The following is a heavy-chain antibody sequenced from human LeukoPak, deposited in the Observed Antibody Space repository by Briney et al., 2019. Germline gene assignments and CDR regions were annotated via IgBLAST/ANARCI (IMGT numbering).Heavy chain of an antibody. CDR2: SGSSGGT. V-gene: IGHV3-23*01. CDR3: ARDPHYYDSSGYYPMAYAFDI. CDR1: GFTFSSSA. D-gene: IGHD3-22*01. J-gene: IGHJ3*02. Sequence: GGSLRLSCAASGFTFSSSALSWARQAPGKGLEWVSTSGSSGGTYYADSVKGRFTISRDNSKNTLYLQMNSLRAEDTAVYYCARDPHYYDSSGYYPMAYAFDIWGQGTMVTVSS.